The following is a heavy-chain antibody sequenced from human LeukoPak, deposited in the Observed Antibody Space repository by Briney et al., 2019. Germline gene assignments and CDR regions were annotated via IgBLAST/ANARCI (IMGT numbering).Heavy chain of an antibody. Sequence: SETLSLTCTVSGGSISSYYWGWIRQPPGKGLEWIGSIYYSGSTYYNPSLKSRVTISVDTSKNQFSLKLSSVTAADTAVYSCARRPYDSSGYYYVNWFFDLWGRGTLVTVSS. CDR1: GGSISSYY. V-gene: IGHV4-39*01. CDR3: ARRPYDSSGYYYVNWFFDL. J-gene: IGHJ2*01. CDR2: IYYSGST. D-gene: IGHD3-22*01.